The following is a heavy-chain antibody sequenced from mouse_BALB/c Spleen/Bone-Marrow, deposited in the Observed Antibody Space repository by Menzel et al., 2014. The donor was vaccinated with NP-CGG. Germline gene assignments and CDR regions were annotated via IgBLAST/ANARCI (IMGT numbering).Heavy chain of an antibody. V-gene: IGHV5-17*02. J-gene: IGHJ2*01. CDR2: ISSGSSTI. D-gene: IGHD4-1*01. Sequence: EVKLMESGGGLVQPGGSRKLSCAASGFTFSSFGMHWVRQAPEKGLEWVAYISSGSSTIFYADTVEGRFPVSRDNPKNTLFLQMTSLRSEDTAMYFCTRGGNWDDFDSWGQGTTLTVSS. CDR3: TRGGNWDDFDS. CDR1: GFTFSSFG.